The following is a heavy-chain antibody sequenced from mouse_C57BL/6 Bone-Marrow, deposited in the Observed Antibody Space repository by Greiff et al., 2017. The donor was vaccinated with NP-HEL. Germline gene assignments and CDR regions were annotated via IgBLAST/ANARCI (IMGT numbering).Heavy chain of an antibody. CDR2: INPNNGGT. CDR3: ARNDGYYVWAMDY. J-gene: IGHJ4*01. D-gene: IGHD2-3*01. V-gene: IGHV1-26*01. CDR1: GYTFTDYY. Sequence: EVQLQQSGPELVKPGASVKISCKASGYTFTDYYMNWVKQSHGKSLEWIGDINPNNGGTSYNQKFKGKATLTVDKSSSTAYMELRSLTSEDSAVYYCARNDGYYVWAMDYWGQGTSVTVSS.